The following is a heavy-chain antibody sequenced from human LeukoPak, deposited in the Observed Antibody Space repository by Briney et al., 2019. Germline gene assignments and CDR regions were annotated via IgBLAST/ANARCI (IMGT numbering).Heavy chain of an antibody. J-gene: IGHJ4*02. V-gene: IGHV4-4*07. CDR3: ARGPPPDFDY. CDR2: IYTSGST. Sequence: SETLSLTCTVSGDSISNYYWSWIRQPAGKGLEWIGRIYTSGSTDYNPSLKSRVTMSVDTSKNQFSPKVSSVTAADTAVYYCARGPPPDFDYWGLGTLVTVSS. CDR1: GDSISNYY.